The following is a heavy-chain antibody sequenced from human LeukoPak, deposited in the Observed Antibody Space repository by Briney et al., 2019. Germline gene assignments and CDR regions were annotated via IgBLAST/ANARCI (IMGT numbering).Heavy chain of an antibody. CDR2: IYYSGSP. J-gene: IGHJ3*02. V-gene: IGHV4-59*11. CDR3: ARDRLRQLDAFDI. CDR1: GDSISSHY. D-gene: IGHD6-6*01. Sequence: SETLSLTCIVSGDSISSHYWSWIRQPPGKGLEWIGYIYYSGSPSYNPSLKSRVTMSVDTSKNQFSLKLSSVTAADTAVYYCARDRLRQLDAFDIWGQGTMVTVSS.